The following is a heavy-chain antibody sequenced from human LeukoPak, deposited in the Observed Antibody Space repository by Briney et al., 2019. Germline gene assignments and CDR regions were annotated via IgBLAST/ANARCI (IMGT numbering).Heavy chain of an antibody. Sequence: SETLSLTCTVSGGSISSYYWSWIRQPPGKGLEWIGYIYYSGSTNYNPSLKSRVTISVDTSKNQFSLKLSSVTAADTAVYYCARFRPVGATRSPFDYWGQGTLVTVSS. CDR3: ARFRPVGATRSPFDY. V-gene: IGHV4-59*12. J-gene: IGHJ4*02. CDR1: GGSISSYY. D-gene: IGHD1-26*01. CDR2: IYYSGST.